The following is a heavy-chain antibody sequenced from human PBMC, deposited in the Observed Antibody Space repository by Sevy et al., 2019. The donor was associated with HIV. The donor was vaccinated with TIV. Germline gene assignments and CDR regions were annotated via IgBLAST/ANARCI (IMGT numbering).Heavy chain of an antibody. Sequence: ASVKVSCKASGYTFTSYGISWVRQAPGQGLEWMGWISAYNGKTNFAQKLQDKFTMTTDTSTSTAYMELRSLRSDDTAVYYCARDGQVYSSSSGGYYYYGIDVWGQGTTVTVSS. CDR1: GYTFTSYG. CDR2: ISAYNGKT. J-gene: IGHJ6*02. D-gene: IGHD6-6*01. V-gene: IGHV1-18*04. CDR3: ARDGQVYSSSSGGYYYYGIDV.